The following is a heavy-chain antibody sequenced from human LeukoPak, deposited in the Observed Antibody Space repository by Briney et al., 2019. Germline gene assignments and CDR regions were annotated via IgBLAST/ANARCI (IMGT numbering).Heavy chain of an antibody. CDR1: GFTFSSYA. V-gene: IGHV3-30-3*02. CDR3: VKRPAALYTFDY. J-gene: IGHJ4*02. D-gene: IGHD2-2*01. CDR2: ISYDGSNK. Sequence: QSGGSLRLSCAASGFTFSSYAMHWVRQAPGKGLEWVAVISYDGSNKYYADSVKGRFTISRDNSKNTLYLQMNSLRAEDTAVYYCVKRPAALYTFDYWGQGTLVTVSS.